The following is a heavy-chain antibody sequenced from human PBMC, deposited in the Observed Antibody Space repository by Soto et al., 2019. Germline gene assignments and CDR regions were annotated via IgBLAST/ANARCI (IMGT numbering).Heavy chain of an antibody. J-gene: IGHJ6*02. V-gene: IGHV3-7*01. D-gene: IGHD5-18*01. CDR1: GFTFSNYW. CDR3: ARDLGTALVGFDYGMDV. Sequence: PGGSLRLSCAASGFTFSNYWMSWVRQAPGKGLEWVANIKKDGSDKNYVDSVEGRFSIFRDNAKNSLYLQMYGLRAEDTAVYYCARDLGTALVGFDYGMDVWGQGTTVTDSS. CDR2: IKKDGSDK.